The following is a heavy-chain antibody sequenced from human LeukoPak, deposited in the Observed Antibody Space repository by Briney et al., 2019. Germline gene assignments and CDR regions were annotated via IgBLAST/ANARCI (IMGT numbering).Heavy chain of an antibody. Sequence: PGGSLRLSCAASGFTFNSYWMSWVRQAPGRGLEWVANIKQDVNEKYYVDSVKGRFTISRDNAKNSLYLQMNSLRAEDTAVYYCARVDDDLDAFDLWGQGTLVTVSS. CDR1: GFTFNSYW. CDR2: IKQDVNEK. J-gene: IGHJ3*01. D-gene: IGHD3-3*01. V-gene: IGHV3-7*01. CDR3: ARVDDDLDAFDL.